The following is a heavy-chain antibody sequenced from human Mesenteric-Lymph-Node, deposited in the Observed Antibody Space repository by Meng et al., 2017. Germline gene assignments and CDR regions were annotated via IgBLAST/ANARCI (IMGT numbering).Heavy chain of an antibody. D-gene: IGHD3-10*01. CDR3: ARDEPPNLWFGELSVRYYYGMDV. V-gene: IGHV3-33*01. CDR1: GFPFSSYG. Sequence: GESLKISCAASGFPFSSYGMHWVRQAPGKGLEWVAVIWYDGSNKYYADSVKGRFTISRDNSNNTLYLQMNSLRAEDTAVYYCARDEPPNLWFGELSVRYYYGMDVWGQGTTVTVSS. CDR2: IWYDGSNK. J-gene: IGHJ6*02.